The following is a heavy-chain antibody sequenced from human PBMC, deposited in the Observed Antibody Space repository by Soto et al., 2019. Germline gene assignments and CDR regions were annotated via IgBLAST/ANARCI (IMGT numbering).Heavy chain of an antibody. Sequence: QVQLVQSGAEVKKPGASVKVSCKASGYTFTSYGISWVRQAPGQGLEWMGWISAYNGNTNYAQKLQGRVTMTTDTSTSTAYMELRSLRSDDTAVYYCARDDLVILTGYFDRAFDYWGQGTLVTVSS. D-gene: IGHD3-9*01. V-gene: IGHV1-18*01. J-gene: IGHJ4*02. CDR1: GYTFTSYG. CDR3: ARDDLVILTGYFDRAFDY. CDR2: ISAYNGNT.